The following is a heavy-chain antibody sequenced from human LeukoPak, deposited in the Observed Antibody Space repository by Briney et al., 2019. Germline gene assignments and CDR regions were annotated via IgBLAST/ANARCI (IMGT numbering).Heavy chain of an antibody. Sequence: PSETLSLTCTVSGGSISSGDYYWSWIRQPPGKGLEWIGYIYYSGSTNYNPSLKSRVTISVDTSKNQFSLKLSSVTAADTAVYYCARAETYGGNLQIGAFDIWGQGTMVTVSS. CDR2: IYYSGST. J-gene: IGHJ3*02. CDR1: GGSISSGDYY. D-gene: IGHD4-23*01. V-gene: IGHV4-61*08. CDR3: ARAETYGGNLQIGAFDI.